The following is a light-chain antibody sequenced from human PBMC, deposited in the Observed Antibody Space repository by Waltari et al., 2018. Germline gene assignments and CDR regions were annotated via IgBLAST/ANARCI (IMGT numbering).Light chain of an antibody. Sequence: SYELTQPPSVAVSPGQTARITCPGVAWPAQHATCYPQKAGQAPMLVIYKDNERPSGSPERYSGSSSGTIVTLTISGVQAEDEADYYCQSADSSGAYRVFGGGTKLTVL. V-gene: IGLV3-25*03. J-gene: IGLJ3*02. CDR3: QSADSSGAYRV. CDR2: KDN. CDR1: AWPAQH.